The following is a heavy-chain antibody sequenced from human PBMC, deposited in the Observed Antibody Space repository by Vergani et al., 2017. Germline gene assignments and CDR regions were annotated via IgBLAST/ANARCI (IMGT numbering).Heavy chain of an antibody. CDR3: ARGRIKADY. CDR1: GGSISSGGYY. V-gene: IGHV4-30-2*01. D-gene: IGHD3-10*01. CDR2: INHSGST. J-gene: IGHJ4*02. Sequence: QLQLQESGSGLVKPSQTLSLTCAVSGGSISSGGYYWSWIRQPPGKGLEWIGEINHSGSTNYNPSLKSRVTISVDTSKNQFSLKLSSVTAADTAVYYCARGRIKADYWGQGTLVTVSS.